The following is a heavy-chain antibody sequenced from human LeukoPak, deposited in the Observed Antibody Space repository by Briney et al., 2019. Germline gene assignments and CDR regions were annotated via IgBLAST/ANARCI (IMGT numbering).Heavy chain of an antibody. V-gene: IGHV7-4-1*01. D-gene: IGHD2-8*01. J-gene: IGHJ4*02. CDR2: INTNTGNP. CDR3: ARGGMVYALDY. CDR1: GYTFTSYA. Sequence: GASVKVSCKASGYTFTSYAMNWVRQAPGQGLEWMGWINTNTGNPTYAQGFTGRFVFSLDTSVSTAYLQICSLKAEGTAVYYCARGGMVYALDYWGQGTLVTVSS.